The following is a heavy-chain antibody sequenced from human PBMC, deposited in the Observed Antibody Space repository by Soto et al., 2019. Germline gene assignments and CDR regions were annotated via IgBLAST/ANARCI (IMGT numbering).Heavy chain of an antibody. CDR2: IYHSGST. Sequence: SDTLALTCAFCSGSISSGGYAGGWIRQPPGKGLEWIGYIYHSGSTYYNPSLKSRVTISVDRSKNQFSLKLSSVTAADTAVYYCASDKIRDPAGFDPWGQGTLVTVSS. V-gene: IGHV4-30-2*01. CDR3: ASDKIRDPAGFDP. D-gene: IGHD3-10*01. CDR1: SGSISSGGYA. J-gene: IGHJ5*02.